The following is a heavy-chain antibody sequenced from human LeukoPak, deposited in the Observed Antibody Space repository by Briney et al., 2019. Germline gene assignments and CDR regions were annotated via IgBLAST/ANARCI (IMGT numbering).Heavy chain of an antibody. CDR3: ARDGISRSDFWSGFIRENYFDY. J-gene: IGHJ4*02. CDR1: GYTFTGYY. CDR2: INPNSGGT. Sequence: ASVKVFCKASGYTFTGYYMHWVRQAPGQGLEWMGWINPNSGGTNYAQKFQGRVTMTRDTSISTAYMELSRLRSDDTAVYYCARDGISRSDFWSGFIRENYFDYWGQGTLVTVSS. V-gene: IGHV1-2*02. D-gene: IGHD3-3*01.